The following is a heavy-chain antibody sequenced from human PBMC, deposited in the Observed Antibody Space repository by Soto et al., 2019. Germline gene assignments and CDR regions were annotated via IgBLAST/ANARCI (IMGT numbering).Heavy chain of an antibody. D-gene: IGHD2-2*01. J-gene: IGHJ3*02. V-gene: IGHV1-46*01. CDR3: ALVLGGCSSTSCYFDDAFDI. Sequence: ASVKVSCKASGYTFTSYYMHWVRQAPGQELEWMGIINPSGGSTSYAQKFQGRVTMTRDTSTSTVYMELSSLRSEDTAVYYCALVLGGCSSTSCYFDDAFDIWGQGTMVTVSS. CDR1: GYTFTSYY. CDR2: INPSGGST.